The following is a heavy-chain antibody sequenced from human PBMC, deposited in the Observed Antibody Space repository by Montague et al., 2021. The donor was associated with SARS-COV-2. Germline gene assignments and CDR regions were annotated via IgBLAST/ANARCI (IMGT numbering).Heavy chain of an antibody. J-gene: IGHJ4*02. CDR3: ARENTVTTFGGPYYIDS. Sequence: SETLSLTCTVSGRSVRSYYWSWIRQPPGKGLEWIGYIYDSGSTNYNPSLKSRVTISVDTSENQFSLRLSSVTAADTAVYYCARENTVTTFGGPYYIDSWGQGTLVTVSA. CDR1: GRSVRSYY. D-gene: IGHD4-17*01. V-gene: IGHV4-59*02. CDR2: IYDSGST.